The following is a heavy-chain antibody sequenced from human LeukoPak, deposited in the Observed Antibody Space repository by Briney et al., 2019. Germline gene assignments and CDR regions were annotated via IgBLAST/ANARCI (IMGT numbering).Heavy chain of an antibody. CDR2: ISGSGGST. D-gene: IGHD3-22*01. Sequence: GGSLRLSCAASGFTFSSYAMSWVRQAPGKGLEWVSAISGSGGSTYYADSVKGRFIISRDNSKNTLYLQMNSLRAEDTAVYYCVRDDDRPDNGLDYWGQGTLVTVSS. CDR1: GFTFSSYA. J-gene: IGHJ4*02. V-gene: IGHV3-23*01. CDR3: VRDDDRPDNGLDY.